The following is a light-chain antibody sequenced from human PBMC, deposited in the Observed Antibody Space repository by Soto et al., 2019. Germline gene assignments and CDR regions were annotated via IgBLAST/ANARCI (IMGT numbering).Light chain of an antibody. Sequence: QSVLTQPASVSGSPGQSITISCTGISXDVGTSNFVSWYQHHPGKAPRLILYDVANRPSGVSNRFSGSKSGDTASLTISGLQADDEAAYSCSSYTRGPLYDFGTGTKVTV. CDR3: SSYTRGPLYD. CDR2: DVA. V-gene: IGLV2-14*01. J-gene: IGLJ1*01. CDR1: SXDVGTSNF.